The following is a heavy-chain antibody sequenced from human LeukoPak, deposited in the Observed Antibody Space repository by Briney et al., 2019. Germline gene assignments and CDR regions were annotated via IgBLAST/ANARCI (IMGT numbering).Heavy chain of an antibody. J-gene: IGHJ4*02. Sequence: GRSLRLSCAASGFTFSTYGMHWVRQAPGKGLEWVAIIWYDGSTKYYAESVKGRFTISRDNSQNMLYLQMNSLRDEDTAVYYCARNPLGEYYFDYWGQGTLVTVSS. D-gene: IGHD3-16*01. CDR3: ARNPLGEYYFDY. V-gene: IGHV3-33*01. CDR2: IWYDGSTK. CDR1: GFTFSTYG.